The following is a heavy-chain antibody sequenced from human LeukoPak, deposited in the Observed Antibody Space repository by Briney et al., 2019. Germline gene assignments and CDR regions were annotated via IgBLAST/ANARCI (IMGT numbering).Heavy chain of an antibody. CDR3: ARRRVTTVTINWFDP. Sequence: SETLSLTCAVYGGSFSGYYWSWIRQPPGKGLEWIGEINHSGSTNYNPSLKSRVTISVDMSKNQFSLKLSSVTAADTAVYYCARRRVTTVTINWFDPWGQGTLVTVSS. D-gene: IGHD4-17*01. CDR2: INHSGST. V-gene: IGHV4-34*01. J-gene: IGHJ5*02. CDR1: GGSFSGYY.